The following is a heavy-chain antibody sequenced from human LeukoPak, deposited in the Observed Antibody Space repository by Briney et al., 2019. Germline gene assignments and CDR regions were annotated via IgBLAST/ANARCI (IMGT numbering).Heavy chain of an antibody. Sequence: SQTLSLTCTVSGGSISSGDYYWSWIRQPPGKGLEWIGYIYYSGSTYYNPSLKSRVTISVDTSKNQFSLKLSSVTAADTAVYYCARAPEQQPFWRPSWFDPWGQGTLVTVSS. CDR3: ARAPEQQPFWRPSWFDP. D-gene: IGHD6-13*01. V-gene: IGHV4-30-4*01. J-gene: IGHJ5*02. CDR2: IYYSGST. CDR1: GGSISSGDYY.